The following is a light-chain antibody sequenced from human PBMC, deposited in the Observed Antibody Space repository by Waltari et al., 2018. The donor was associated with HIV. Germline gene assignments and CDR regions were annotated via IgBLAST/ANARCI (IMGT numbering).Light chain of an antibody. CDR1: RAIIGRAY. CDR3: QSYDGTNWV. Sequence: FVLTQPHSVSESPGKPVLIPCTRSRAIIGRAYLTWYQQRPGSSPSTVIYADYQRPSGVPDRFSGSVDSSSNSASLTISGLRSDDEAYYYCQSYDGTNWVFGGGTKLTVL. J-gene: IGLJ3*02. CDR2: ADY. V-gene: IGLV6-57*01.